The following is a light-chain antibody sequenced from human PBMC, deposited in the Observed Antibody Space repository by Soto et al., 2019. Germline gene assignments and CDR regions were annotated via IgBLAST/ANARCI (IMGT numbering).Light chain of an antibody. Sequence: EVVLTQSPGTLSLSPGERATLSCRASQSVSSTYLAWYQQKPGQAPRLLIYAASSRATGIPDRFSGSGSGTDFTITISRLEPEDFAVYYCQQYGSSPTFGQGTRVEIK. CDR1: QSVSSTY. V-gene: IGKV3-20*01. J-gene: IGKJ1*01. CDR3: QQYGSSPT. CDR2: AAS.